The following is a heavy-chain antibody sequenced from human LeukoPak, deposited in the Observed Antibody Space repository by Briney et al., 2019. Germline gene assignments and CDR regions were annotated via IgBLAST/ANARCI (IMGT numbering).Heavy chain of an antibody. CDR3: ARHSSSWYHLNWFDP. Sequence: GESLKISCKGSGYSLTSYWLGWVRQMPGKGLEWMGIIYPGDSDTRYSPSFQGQVTISADKSISTAYLQWSSLKASDTAMYYCARHSSSWYHLNWFDPWGQGTLVTVSS. V-gene: IGHV5-51*01. J-gene: IGHJ5*02. D-gene: IGHD6-13*01. CDR2: IYPGDSDT. CDR1: GYSLTSYW.